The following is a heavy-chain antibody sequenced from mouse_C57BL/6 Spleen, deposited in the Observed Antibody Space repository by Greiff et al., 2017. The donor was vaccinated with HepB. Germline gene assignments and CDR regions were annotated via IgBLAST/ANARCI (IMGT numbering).Heavy chain of an antibody. D-gene: IGHD2-5*01. CDR2: INPNNGGT. J-gene: IGHJ1*03. V-gene: IGHV1-26*01. Sequence: VQLQQSGPELVKPGASVKISCKASGYTFTDYYMNWVKQSHGKSLEWIGDINPNNGGTSYKQTFKGKATLTVDTSSSTAYMELRSLTSEDSAVYDCARGNYSNYEGSYWYFDVWGTGTTVTVSS. CDR1: GYTFTDYY. CDR3: ARGNYSNYEGSYWYFDV.